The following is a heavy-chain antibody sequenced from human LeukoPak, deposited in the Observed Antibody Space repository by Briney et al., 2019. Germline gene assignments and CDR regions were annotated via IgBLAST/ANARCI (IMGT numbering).Heavy chain of an antibody. Sequence: GGSLRLSCAASGFTFSSYGMHWVRQAPGKGLEWVSVISYDGSLKYYADSVKGRSTFSRDNSKNTLYLQVNSLRAEDTAVYYCAKDATGEQWLVPFFDYWGQGTLVTVSS. V-gene: IGHV3-30*18. CDR1: GFTFSSYG. CDR3: AKDATGEQWLVPFFDY. J-gene: IGHJ4*02. CDR2: ISYDGSLK. D-gene: IGHD6-19*01.